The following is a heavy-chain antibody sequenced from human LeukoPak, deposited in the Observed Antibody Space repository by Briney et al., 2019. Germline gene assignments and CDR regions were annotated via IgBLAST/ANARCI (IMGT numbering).Heavy chain of an antibody. CDR3: ARVTWGIAAAGAPDAFDI. D-gene: IGHD6-13*01. CDR2: INPNSGGT. J-gene: IGHJ3*02. CDR1: GYTFTGYY. V-gene: IGHV1-2*02. Sequence: ASVKVSCKASGYTFTGYYMHWVRQAPGQGLEWMGWINPNSGGTNYAQKFQGRATMTRDTSISTAYMELSRLRSDDTAVYYCARVTWGIAAAGAPDAFDIWGQGTMVTVSS.